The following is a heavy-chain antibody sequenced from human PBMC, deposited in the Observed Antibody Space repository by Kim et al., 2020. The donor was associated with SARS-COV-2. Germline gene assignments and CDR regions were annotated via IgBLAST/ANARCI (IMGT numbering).Heavy chain of an antibody. CDR3: ARYSSSWNRFDP. Sequence: SETLSLTCTVSGGSISSYYWSWIRQSPGKGLEWIGYISYSGSTNYNPSLKSRVTLLVDTSNTQFSLKLSSVTAADTAVYYCARYSSSWNRFDPWGQGTLVTGSS. V-gene: IGHV4-59*08. J-gene: IGHJ5*02. D-gene: IGHD6-6*01. CDR1: GGSISSYY. CDR2: ISYSGST.